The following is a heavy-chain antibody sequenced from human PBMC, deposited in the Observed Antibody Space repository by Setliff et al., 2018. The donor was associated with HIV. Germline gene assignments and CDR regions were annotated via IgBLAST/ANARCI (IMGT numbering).Heavy chain of an antibody. D-gene: IGHD3-3*01. CDR1: RFDFNNSW. V-gene: IGHV3-7*01. Sequence: PGGSLRLSCAASRFDFNNSWMTWVRQAPGKGLEWVATIKEDGREKYYVGSVKGRFTISRDNAKRSLYLQMNRLKTDDTAFYYCATFADGPDSWGQGTLVTVSS. J-gene: IGHJ4*02. CDR2: IKEDGREK. CDR3: ATFADGPDS.